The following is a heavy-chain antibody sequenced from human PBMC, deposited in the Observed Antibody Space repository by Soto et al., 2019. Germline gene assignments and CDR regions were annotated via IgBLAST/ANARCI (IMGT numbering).Heavy chain of an antibody. J-gene: IGHJ4*02. CDR3: ARSPHEYYYDSSGYYFNPLYFDY. V-gene: IGHV5-51*01. D-gene: IGHD3-22*01. CDR2: IYPGDSDT. Sequence: VRQMPGKGLEWMGIIYPGDSDTRYSPSFQGQVTISADKSISTAYLQWSSLKASDTAMYYCARSPHEYYYDSSGYYFNPLYFDYWGQGTLVTVSS.